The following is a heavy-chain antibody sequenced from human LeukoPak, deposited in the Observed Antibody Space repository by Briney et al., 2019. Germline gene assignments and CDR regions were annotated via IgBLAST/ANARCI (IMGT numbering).Heavy chain of an antibody. CDR2: IKEDGSEK. J-gene: IGHJ5*02. CDR3: ARVSGHSGSP. V-gene: IGHV3-7*05. Sequence: GGSLRLSCTVSGFTLSIFWMGWVGQAPGKGLEWVATIKEDGSEKYYVDSVKGRFTISRDNAKNSLYLQMNSLRGEDTAVYYCARVSGHSGSPWGQGTLVTVAS. CDR1: GFTLSIFW. D-gene: IGHD5-12*01.